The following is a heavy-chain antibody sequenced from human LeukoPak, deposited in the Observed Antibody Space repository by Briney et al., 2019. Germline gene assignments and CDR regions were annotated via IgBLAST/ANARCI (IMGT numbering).Heavy chain of an antibody. Sequence: GGSLRLSCAASGFTFSSYAMSWVRQAPGKGLEWVSAISGSCGSTYYADSVKGRFTISRDNSKNTLYLQMNSLRAEDTAVYYCAQDRYVSSGRDDYWGQGTLVTVSS. J-gene: IGHJ4*02. CDR3: AQDRYVSSGRDDY. CDR1: GFTFSSYA. CDR2: ISGSCGST. V-gene: IGHV3-23*01. D-gene: IGHD6-19*01.